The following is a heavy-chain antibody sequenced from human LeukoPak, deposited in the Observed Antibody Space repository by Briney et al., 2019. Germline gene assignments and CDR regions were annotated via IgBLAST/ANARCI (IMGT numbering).Heavy chain of an antibody. Sequence: PSETLSLTCAVYGGSFSGYYWSWIRQPPGKGLEWIGEINHSGSTNYNPSLRSRVTISVDTSKNQFSLKLSSVTAADTAVYYCARGGNGFDPWGQGTLVTVSS. CDR2: INHSGST. V-gene: IGHV4-34*01. D-gene: IGHD2-8*01. CDR3: ARGGNGFDP. CDR1: GGSFSGYY. J-gene: IGHJ5*02.